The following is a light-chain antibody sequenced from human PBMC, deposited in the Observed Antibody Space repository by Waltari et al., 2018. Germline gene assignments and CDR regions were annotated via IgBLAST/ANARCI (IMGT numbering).Light chain of an antibody. CDR3: QRYETSPRT. CDR1: QSIRNW. V-gene: IGKV1-5*03. J-gene: IGKJ1*01. CDR2: RAS. Sequence: DIQMTQSPSTLSASVGDRVIITCRASQSIRNWLAWDQQKPGKAPKLLIHRASVLETGVPSRFSGSGSETEFNLTIGGLQPDDFASYFCQRYETSPRTFGPGTKVGVK.